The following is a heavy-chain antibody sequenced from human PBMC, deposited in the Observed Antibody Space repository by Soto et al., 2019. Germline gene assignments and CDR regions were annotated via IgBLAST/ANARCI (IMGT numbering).Heavy chain of an antibody. Sequence: GASVKVSCKASGYTFTSYDINWVRQAPGQGLEWMGWISAYNGNTNYAQKLQGRVTMTTDTSTSAAYMELRSLRSDDTAVYYCARVLYYDFWSGYSTEYNWFDPWGQGTLVTVSS. V-gene: IGHV1-18*01. D-gene: IGHD3-3*01. CDR2: ISAYNGNT. J-gene: IGHJ5*02. CDR1: GYTFTSYD. CDR3: ARVLYYDFWSGYSTEYNWFDP.